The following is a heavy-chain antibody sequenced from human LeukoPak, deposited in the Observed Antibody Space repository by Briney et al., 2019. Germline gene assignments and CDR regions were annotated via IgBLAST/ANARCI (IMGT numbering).Heavy chain of an antibody. CDR1: GFTVSSNY. V-gene: IGHV3-66*04. D-gene: IGHD6-19*01. CDR2: IYSGGST. CDR3: ARHNTGYSDSSGGYYLDY. Sequence: GGSLRLSCAASGFTVSSNYMSWVRQAPGKGLEWVSVIYSGGSTYYADSVKGRFTISRDNSKNTLYLQMNSLRAEDTAVYYCARHNTGYSDSSGGYYLDYWGQGTLVTVSS. J-gene: IGHJ4*02.